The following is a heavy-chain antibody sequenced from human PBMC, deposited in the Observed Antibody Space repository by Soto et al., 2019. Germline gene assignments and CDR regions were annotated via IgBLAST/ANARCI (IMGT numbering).Heavy chain of an antibody. V-gene: IGHV1-2*02. CDR3: ARELNPYYGPGSLHGFFDF. D-gene: IGHD3-10*01. CDR1: GYSFTDHY. J-gene: IGHJ4*02. Sequence: QDQLVQSGAEVKESGASVMVSCKASGYSFTDHYVHWVRQAPGQELEWMGWMDPRSGGTKYAQKFQGRVTMTRDTSINTHYMELSGLTSDDTAVYYCARELNPYYGPGSLHGFFDFWGQGTLVTVSS. CDR2: MDPRSGGT.